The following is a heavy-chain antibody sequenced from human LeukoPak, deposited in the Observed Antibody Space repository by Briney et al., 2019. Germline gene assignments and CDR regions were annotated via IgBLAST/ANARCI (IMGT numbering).Heavy chain of an antibody. Sequence: QPGKSLRLSCAASGFTFRSYAMHWVRQAPGKGLEWVAVISYDGSNKYYADSVKGRFTISRDNSKNTLYLQMNSLRAEDTAVYYCARDSADVLLWFGEHSNWFDPWGQGTLVTVSS. CDR2: ISYDGSNK. D-gene: IGHD3-10*01. V-gene: IGHV3-30-3*01. CDR3: ARDSADVLLWFGEHSNWFDP. J-gene: IGHJ5*02. CDR1: GFTFRSYA.